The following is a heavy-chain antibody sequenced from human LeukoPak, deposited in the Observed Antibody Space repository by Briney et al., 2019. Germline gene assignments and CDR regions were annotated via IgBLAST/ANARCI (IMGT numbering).Heavy chain of an antibody. J-gene: IGHJ4*02. CDR3: ARDREYGLFDY. CDR2: ISYDGSNK. CDR1: GFTFSSYA. V-gene: IGHV3-30*04. Sequence: PGGSLRLSCAASGFTFSSYAMHWVRQAPGKGLEWVAVISYDGSNKYYADSVKGRFTISRDNSKNTLYLQMNSLRAEDTAVYYCARDREYGLFDYWGQGTLSPSPQ. D-gene: IGHD2-2*01.